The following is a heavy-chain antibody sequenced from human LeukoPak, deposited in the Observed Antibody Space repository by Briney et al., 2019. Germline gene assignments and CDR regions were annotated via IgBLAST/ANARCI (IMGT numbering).Heavy chain of an antibody. CDR1: GFTFSSYS. J-gene: IGHJ4*02. CDR2: ISSSSYI. CDR3: ARDPPSSYYFDY. Sequence: PGGSLRLSCAASGFTFSSYSMNWVRQAPGKGLEWVSSISSSSYIYYADSVKGRFTISRDNAKNSLYLQMNSLRAEDTAVYYCARDPPSSYYFDYWGQGTLVTVSS. V-gene: IGHV3-21*01.